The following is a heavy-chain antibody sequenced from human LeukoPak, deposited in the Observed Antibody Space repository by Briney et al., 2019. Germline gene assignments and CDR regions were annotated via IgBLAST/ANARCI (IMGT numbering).Heavy chain of an antibody. D-gene: IGHD6-13*01. V-gene: IGHV4-39*01. Sequence: PSQTLSLTCTVFGGSISSSIYHWGWIRQTPGKGLEWIGCIYYSGSTYYNPSLKSRVTMSLDTSKNQFSLKLTSVTAADTAVYYCARQLGVKDSSLVNFWGQGTLVTVSS. CDR2: IYYSGST. CDR1: GGSISSSIYH. CDR3: ARQLGVKDSSLVNF. J-gene: IGHJ4*02.